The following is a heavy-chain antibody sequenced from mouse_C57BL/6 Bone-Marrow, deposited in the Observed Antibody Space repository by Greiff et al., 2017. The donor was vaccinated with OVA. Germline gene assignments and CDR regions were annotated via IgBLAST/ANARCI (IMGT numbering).Heavy chain of an antibody. D-gene: IGHD2-5*01. V-gene: IGHV1-87*01. J-gene: IGHJ4*01. CDR2: GPGLAWFG. Sequence: HVPLKESGPELARPWASVKISCQAFYTFSRRVHFAIRDTNYWLQWVKQRPGPGLAWFGAIYPGNGDTSYNQKFKCKATLTADKSSSTAYMQLSSLTSEDSAVYYCAYYSNYVSYAMDYWGQGTSVTVSS. CDR3: SEDSAVYYCAYYSNYVSYAMDY. CDR1: YTFSRRVH.